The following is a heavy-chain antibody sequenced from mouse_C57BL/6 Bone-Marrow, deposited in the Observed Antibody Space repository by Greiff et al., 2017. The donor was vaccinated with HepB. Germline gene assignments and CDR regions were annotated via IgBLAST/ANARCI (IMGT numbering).Heavy chain of an antibody. J-gene: IGHJ2*01. CDR1: GYTFTSYW. CDR3: ARRWSCHFDY. CDR2: IDPNSGGT. V-gene: IGHV1-72*01. D-gene: IGHD2-3*01. Sequence: QVQLKQPGAELVKPGASVKLSCKASGYTFTSYWVHWVKQRPGRGLEWIGRIDPNSGGTKYNEKFKSKATLTVDKPSSTAYMQLSSLTSEDSAVYYCARRWSCHFDYWGQGTTLTVSS.